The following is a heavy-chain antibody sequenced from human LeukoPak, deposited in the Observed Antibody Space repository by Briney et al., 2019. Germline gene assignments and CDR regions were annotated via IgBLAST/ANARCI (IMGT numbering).Heavy chain of an antibody. CDR3: AAYPWSSRQMHYGMDV. CDR2: FDPEDGET. D-gene: IGHD2-2*01. J-gene: IGHJ6*02. V-gene: IGHV1-24*01. CDR1: GYTLTELS. Sequence: GASVKVSCKVSGYTLTELSMHWVRQAPGKGLEWMGGFDPEDGETIYAQKFRGRVTMTEDTSTDTAYMELSSLRSEDTAVYYCAAYPWSSRQMHYGMDVWGQGTTVTVSS.